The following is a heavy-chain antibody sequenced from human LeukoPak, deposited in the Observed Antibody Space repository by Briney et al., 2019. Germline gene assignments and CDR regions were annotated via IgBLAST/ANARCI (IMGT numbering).Heavy chain of an antibody. D-gene: IGHD3-22*01. CDR2: FYPGDSDT. Sequence: GESLKISCKGSGYSFTSYWIVWVRQMPGKGLEWMVIFYPGDSDTRYSPSFQAQVTISADKSITTAYLQWSSLKASATAMYYCARRSSCPTYYYDSSCCYGGNDAFDIWGQGTMVTVSS. CDR3: ARRSSCPTYYYDSSCCYGGNDAFDI. CDR1: GYSFTSYW. V-gene: IGHV5-51*01. J-gene: IGHJ3*02.